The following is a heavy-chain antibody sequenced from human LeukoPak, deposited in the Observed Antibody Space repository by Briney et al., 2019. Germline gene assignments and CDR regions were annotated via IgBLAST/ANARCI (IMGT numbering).Heavy chain of an antibody. V-gene: IGHV1-46*01. CDR3: ARDRQGGGDLEDAFDI. Sequence: ASVKVSCKASGYTFTSNYIHWVRQAPGQGLEWMGMIYPRDGSTSYAQKFQGRVTMTRDTSTSTVYMELSSLRSEDTAVYYCARDRQGGGDLEDAFDIWGQGTMVTVSS. J-gene: IGHJ3*02. D-gene: IGHD2-21*02. CDR2: IYPRDGST. CDR1: GYTFTSNY.